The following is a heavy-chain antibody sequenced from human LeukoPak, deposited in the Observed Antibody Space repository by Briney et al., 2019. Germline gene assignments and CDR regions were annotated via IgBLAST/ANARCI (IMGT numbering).Heavy chain of an antibody. D-gene: IGHD3-22*01. Sequence: SETLSLTCAVYGGSFSGYYWSWIRQPPGKGLGWIGEINHSGSTNYNPSLKSRVTISVDTSKNQFSLKLSSVTAADTAVYYCARVSYYYGSSGYRLYYYGMDVWGQGTTVTVSS. J-gene: IGHJ6*02. CDR1: GGSFSGYY. CDR2: INHSGST. CDR3: ARVSYYYGSSGYRLYYYGMDV. V-gene: IGHV4-34*01.